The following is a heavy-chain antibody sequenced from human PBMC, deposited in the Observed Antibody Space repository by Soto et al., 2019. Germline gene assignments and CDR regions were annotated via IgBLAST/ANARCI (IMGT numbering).Heavy chain of an antibody. CDR3: ARGGGYYDILTGYYGY. CDR2: IWYDGSNK. J-gene: IGHJ4*02. CDR1: GFTFSSYG. V-gene: IGHV3-33*01. D-gene: IGHD3-9*01. Sequence: GGSLRLSCAASGFTFSSYGMHWVRQAPGKGLEWVAVIWYDGSNKYYADSVKGRFTISRDNSKNTLYLQMNSLRAEDTAVYYCARGGGYYDILTGYYGYWGQGTLVTVSS.